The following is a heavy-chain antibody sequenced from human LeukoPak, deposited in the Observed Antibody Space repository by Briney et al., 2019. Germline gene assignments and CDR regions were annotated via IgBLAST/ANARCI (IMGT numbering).Heavy chain of an antibody. Sequence: ASVTVSCKASGYPFTKFYMHWVRQAPGHGLEWMGVISPNGDSTLYSQKFQGRVTMTRDTSTSTDYMELSSLRSEDTAVYYCARDNSDTVKGECSGACYWWFDPWGQGTLVTVSS. J-gene: IGHJ5*02. CDR1: GYPFTKFY. V-gene: IGHV1-46*01. CDR3: ARDNSDTVKGECSGACYWWFDP. D-gene: IGHD6-19*01. CDR2: ISPNGDST.